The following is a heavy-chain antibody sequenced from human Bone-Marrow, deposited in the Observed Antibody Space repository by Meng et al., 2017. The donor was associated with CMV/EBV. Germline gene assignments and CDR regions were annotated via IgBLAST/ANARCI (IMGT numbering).Heavy chain of an antibody. CDR2: IYSGGST. Sequence: GESLKISCAASAFTVSNNYMSWVRQAPGKGLEWVSVIYSGGSTYYADPVKGRFTIFRDKSKITLYLQMKSLRAEDTAMYYCARAGSGVGPAFDIWGQGTIVTVS. V-gene: IGHV3-53*01. J-gene: IGHJ3*02. D-gene: IGHD3-10*01. CDR1: AFTVSNNY. CDR3: ARAGSGVGPAFDI.